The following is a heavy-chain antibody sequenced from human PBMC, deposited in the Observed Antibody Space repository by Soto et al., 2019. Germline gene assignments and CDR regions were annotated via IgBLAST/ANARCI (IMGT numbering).Heavy chain of an antibody. V-gene: IGHV4-4*02. CDR1: GGSISSSNW. CDR2: IYHSGST. Sequence: PSETLSLTCAVSGGSISSSNWWSWVRQPPGKGLEWIGEIYHSGSTNYNPSLKSRVTISVDKSKNQFSLKLSSVTAADTAVYYCARVSGGYYYGMDVWGQGTTVTVS. CDR3: ARVSGGYYYGMDV. D-gene: IGHD1-26*01. J-gene: IGHJ6*02.